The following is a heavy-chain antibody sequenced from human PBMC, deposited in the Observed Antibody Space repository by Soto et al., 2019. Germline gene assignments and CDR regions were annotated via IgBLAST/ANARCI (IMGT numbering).Heavy chain of an antibody. V-gene: IGHV2-26*01. D-gene: IGHD6-19*01. CDR1: GFSLSNAGMG. CDR3: ARIASPVVQWLDWNACDM. J-gene: IGHJ3*02. CDR2: IFSNDDK. Sequence: QVTLKESGPVLVKPTETLTLTCTVSGFSLSNAGMGVSWIRQPPGKALEWLAHIFSNDDKSYSTSLKSRLTISKDASNSQVVLTMTNMDPVETATYYCARIASPVVQWLDWNACDMWGQGTMVTVSS.